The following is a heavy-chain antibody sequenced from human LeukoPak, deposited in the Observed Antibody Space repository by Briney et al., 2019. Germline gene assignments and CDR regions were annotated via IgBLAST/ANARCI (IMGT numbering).Heavy chain of an antibody. CDR3: ARVVAVAVALRDY. J-gene: IGHJ4*02. V-gene: IGHV4-34*01. D-gene: IGHD6-19*01. CDR1: GGSFRGYF. Sequence: SETLSLTCAVYGGSFRGYFWSCIRQPPGNGLEWIGEINLSGIINYNPSLKSRVTISVDTSKNQFSLKLSSVTAADTAVYYCARVVAVAVALRDYWGQGTLVTVSS. CDR2: INLSGII.